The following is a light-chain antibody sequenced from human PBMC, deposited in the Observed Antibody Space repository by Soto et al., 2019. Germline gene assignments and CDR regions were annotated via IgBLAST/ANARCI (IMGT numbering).Light chain of an antibody. CDR2: GAS. Sequence: EIVLTQSPGTLSLSPGERATLSCRAGQSVSSSYLAWYQQKPGQAPRLLIYGASTRATGIPARFSGSGSGTEFTLIISSLQSEDSAVYFCQQYGSSPRTFGQGTKVDI. CDR1: QSVSSSY. V-gene: IGKV3-20*01. J-gene: IGKJ1*01. CDR3: QQYGSSPRT.